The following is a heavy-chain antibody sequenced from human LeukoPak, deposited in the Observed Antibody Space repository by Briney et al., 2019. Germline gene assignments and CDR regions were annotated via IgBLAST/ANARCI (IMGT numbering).Heavy chain of an antibody. V-gene: IGHV1-8*01. CDR1: GFTFTSYD. Sequence: ASVKVSCKASGFTFTSYDINWVRQASGQGLEWMGWMNPNNGNTGYAQKFQGRVTMTRDTSISTAYMELRGLRSEDTAVYYCVRNGEGVAISVNYWFDPWGQGTLVTVSS. CDR3: VRNGEGVAISVNYWFDP. CDR2: MNPNNGNT. J-gene: IGHJ5*02. D-gene: IGHD3-10*01.